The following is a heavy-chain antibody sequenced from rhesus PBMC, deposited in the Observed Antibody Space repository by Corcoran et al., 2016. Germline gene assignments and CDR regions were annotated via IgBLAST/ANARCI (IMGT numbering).Heavy chain of an antibody. CDR3: ARDRSYSGGSWTY. D-gene: IGHD6-25*01. J-gene: IGHJ4*01. V-gene: IGHV4-173*01. CDR1: GGSISSNY. Sequence: QLQLQESGPGLVKPSETLSLTCAVSGGSISSNYWSWIRQPPGKGLEWIGRISGSGGSTDSNPSLRSRGTISTDTSKNQFSLKVSAVTAADTAVYYCARDRSYSGGSWTYWGQGVLVTVSS. CDR2: ISGSGGST.